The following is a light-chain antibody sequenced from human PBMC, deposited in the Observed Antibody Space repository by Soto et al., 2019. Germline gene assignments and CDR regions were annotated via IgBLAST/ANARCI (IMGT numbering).Light chain of an antibody. V-gene: IGKV1D-12*01. Sequence: DIPMTQSPSSVSASVGDRVTITCRASQGISSWLAWYQQKPGKAPKLLIYAASSLQGAVPSRFSVRGPGTDFTPTISSLQPEDFATYYCQQANSFPYTFGQGTKLEIK. CDR1: QGISSW. J-gene: IGKJ2*01. CDR3: QQANSFPYT. CDR2: AAS.